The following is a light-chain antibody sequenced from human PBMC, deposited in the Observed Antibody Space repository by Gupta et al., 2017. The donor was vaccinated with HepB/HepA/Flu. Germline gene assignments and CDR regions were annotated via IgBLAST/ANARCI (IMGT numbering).Light chain of an antibody. V-gene: IGLV3-1*01. CDR1: KLGDKY. CDR2: QDS. CDR3: QAWDSSTFV. J-gene: IGLJ2*01. Sequence: SSELTQPTSVSVSPGQTASITCSGDKLGDKYACWYQPKPGQSLVLCSYQDSKPASAIPVRVSDSNSGTTVTLTIGGTQAMDESYYYCQAWDSSTFVFGGGTKLTVL.